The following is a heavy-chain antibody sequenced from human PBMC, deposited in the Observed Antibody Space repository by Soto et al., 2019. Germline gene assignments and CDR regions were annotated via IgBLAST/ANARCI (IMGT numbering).Heavy chain of an antibody. CDR1: GGSISSGGYY. Sequence: QVQLQESGPGLVKPSQTLSLTCTVSGGSISSGGYYWSWIRQHPGKGLEWIGYIYYSGSTYYNPSLKSRVTISVDTSKNQFSLKLSSVTAADTAVYYCARGLEGSGPVEWWFDPWGQGTLVTVSS. J-gene: IGHJ5*02. D-gene: IGHD3-10*01. CDR2: IYYSGST. CDR3: ARGLEGSGPVEWWFDP. V-gene: IGHV4-31*03.